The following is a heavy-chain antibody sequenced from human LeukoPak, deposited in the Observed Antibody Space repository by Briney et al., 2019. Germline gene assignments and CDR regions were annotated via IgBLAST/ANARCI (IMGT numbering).Heavy chain of an antibody. V-gene: IGHV3-21*01. Sequence: GGSLRLSSVTSGFAFSSFNMNWVRQAPGKGLEWVSAISTSGSSRYYADSLKGRFTISRDNAKNSLSLQMNNLRAEDTALYYCARDLGVISALDYWGQGVLVTVSS. D-gene: IGHD2-21*01. CDR2: ISTSGSSR. CDR3: ARDLGVISALDY. CDR1: GFAFSSFN. J-gene: IGHJ4*02.